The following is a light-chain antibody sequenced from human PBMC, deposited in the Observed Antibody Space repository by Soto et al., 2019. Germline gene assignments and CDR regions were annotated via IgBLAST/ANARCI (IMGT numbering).Light chain of an antibody. V-gene: IGKV3-11*01. CDR3: QQRSNWPPGLT. CDR1: QSVSSY. J-gene: IGKJ4*01. CDR2: DAS. Sequence: EIVLTQSPATLSLSPGERATLSCRASQSVSSYLAWYQQKPGQAPSLLIYDASNRATGIPARFSGSGSGTDFTLTISSLGPEDFAFYYCQQRSNWPPGLTFGGGNKVEIK.